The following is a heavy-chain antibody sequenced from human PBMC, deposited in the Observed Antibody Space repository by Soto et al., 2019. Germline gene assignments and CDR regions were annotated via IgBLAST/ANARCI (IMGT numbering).Heavy chain of an antibody. D-gene: IGHD4-17*01. CDR3: ARRLPDAFDI. CDR2: IYYSGST. J-gene: IGHJ3*02. CDR1: GGSISSYY. V-gene: IGHV4-59*01. Sequence: QVQLRESGPGLVKPSEALYLTCTVSGGSISSYYWSWIRQPPGKGLAWIGYIYYSGSTNYNPSLKSRVTISVDTSKNQFSLKLSSVTAADTAVYYCARRLPDAFDIWGQGTMVTVSS.